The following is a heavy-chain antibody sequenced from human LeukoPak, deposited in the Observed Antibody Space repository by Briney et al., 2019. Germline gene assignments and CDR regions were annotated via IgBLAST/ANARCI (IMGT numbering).Heavy chain of an antibody. CDR3: ARDRGGYSYGHYYYYYMDV. V-gene: IGHV1-69*13. CDR1: GGTFSSYA. Sequence: SVKVSCKASGGTFSSYAISWVRQAPGQGLEWMGGIIPIFGTANYAQKFQGRVTITADESTSTAYMELSSLRSEDTAVYYCARDRGGYSYGHYYYYYMDVWGKGTTVTVSS. CDR2: IIPIFGTA. D-gene: IGHD5-18*01. J-gene: IGHJ6*03.